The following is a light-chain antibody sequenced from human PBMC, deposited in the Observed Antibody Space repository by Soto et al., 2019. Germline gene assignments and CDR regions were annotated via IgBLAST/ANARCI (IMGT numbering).Light chain of an antibody. CDR2: DAS. V-gene: IGKV1-5*01. CDR1: QSFSNY. Sequence: DIQMTQSPSTLSASVGERVTITCRASQSFSNYLAWYQLKPGEAPKLLIYDASNLENGVPSRFSGSGSGTEFTLTISSLQPDDFATYYCQQHSSYYTFGQGTKLEIK. CDR3: QQHSSYYT. J-gene: IGKJ2*01.